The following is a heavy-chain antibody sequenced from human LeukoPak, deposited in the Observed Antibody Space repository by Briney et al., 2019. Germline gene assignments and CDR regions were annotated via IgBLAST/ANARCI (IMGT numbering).Heavy chain of an antibody. CDR3: ARDRGDCSGYYLNWFDP. D-gene: IGHD3-22*01. V-gene: IGHV1-18*01. Sequence: ASVKVSCKASGYTFTSYGISWVRQAPGQGLEWMGWISAYNGNTNYAQKLQGRVTMTTDTSTSTAYMELRSLRSDDTAVYYCARDRGDCSGYYLNWFDPWGQGTLVTVSS. CDR2: ISAYNGNT. J-gene: IGHJ5*02. CDR1: GYTFTSYG.